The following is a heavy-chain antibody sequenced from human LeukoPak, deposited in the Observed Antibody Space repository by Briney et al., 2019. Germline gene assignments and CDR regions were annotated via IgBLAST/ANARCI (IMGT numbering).Heavy chain of an antibody. Sequence: NSGGSLRLSCAASGFTFSSYSMNWVRQAPGKGLEWVSSISSSSSYIYYADSVKGRFTISRDNAKNSLYLLMNSLRAEDTAVYYCARDLGGKRRAYDYWGQGTLVTVSS. J-gene: IGHJ4*02. CDR3: ARDLGGKRRAYDY. CDR1: GFTFSSYS. D-gene: IGHD4-23*01. CDR2: ISSSSSYI. V-gene: IGHV3-21*01.